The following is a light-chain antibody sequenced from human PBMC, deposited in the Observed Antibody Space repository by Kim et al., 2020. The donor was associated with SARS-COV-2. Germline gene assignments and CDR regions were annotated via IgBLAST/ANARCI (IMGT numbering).Light chain of an antibody. Sequence: SSVKITCTLRSGHTNYIIAWHQQQPGKAPRYLMNVESSGNYNTVSGVPYRFSGSTSGAVHFLTISNLQAEDEAYYYCETWGTDIWVFGGGTQLTVL. J-gene: IGLJ3*02. V-gene: IGLV4-60*03. CDR2: VESSGNY. CDR1: SGHTNYI. CDR3: ETWGTDIWV.